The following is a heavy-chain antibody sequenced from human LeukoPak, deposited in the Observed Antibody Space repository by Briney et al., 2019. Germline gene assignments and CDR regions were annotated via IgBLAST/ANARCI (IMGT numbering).Heavy chain of an antibody. J-gene: IGHJ4*02. V-gene: IGHV4-61*01. CDR2: IYYSGST. CDR3: ARVVATSTIDY. D-gene: IGHD5-12*01. CDR1: GGSVSSGSYY. Sequence: SETLSLTYTVSGGSVSSGSYYWSWIRQPPGKGLEWIGYIYYSGSTNYNPSLKSRVTISVDTSKNQFSLKLSSVTAADTAVYYCARVVATSTIDYWGQGTLVTVSS.